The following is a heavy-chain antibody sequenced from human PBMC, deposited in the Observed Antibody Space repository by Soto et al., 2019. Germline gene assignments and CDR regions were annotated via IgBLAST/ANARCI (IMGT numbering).Heavy chain of an antibody. CDR3: ARARIVGTTYWLGY. J-gene: IGHJ4*02. Sequence: SETLSLTCTVSGGSVSSGSYYWSWIRQPPGRGLEWIGYIYYSGSTNYNPSLKSRVTISVDTSKNQFSLKLSSVTAADTAVYYCARARIVGTTYWLGYWGQGTLVTVSS. D-gene: IGHD1-26*01. CDR1: GGSVSSGSYY. CDR2: IYYSGST. V-gene: IGHV4-61*01.